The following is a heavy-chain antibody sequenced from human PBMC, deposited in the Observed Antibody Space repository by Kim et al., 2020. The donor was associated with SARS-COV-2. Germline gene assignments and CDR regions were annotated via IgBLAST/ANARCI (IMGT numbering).Heavy chain of an antibody. V-gene: IGHV3-7*01. J-gene: IGHJ4*02. CDR1: GFTFRTYW. CDR2: IKQDGSLK. D-gene: IGHD2-2*01. CDR3: ARIFSRSCSVDY. Sequence: GGSLRLSCAASGFTFRTYWMSWVRQAPGKGLEWVANIKQDGSLKYYVDSVKGRFTISRDNAKNSLYLQMNSLRAEDTAVYYCARIFSRSCSVDYWGQGTLVTVSS.